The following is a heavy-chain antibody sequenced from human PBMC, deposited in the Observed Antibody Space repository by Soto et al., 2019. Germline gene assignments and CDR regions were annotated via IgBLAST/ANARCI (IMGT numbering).Heavy chain of an antibody. CDR3: AREMDTAVVFDY. J-gene: IGHJ4*02. D-gene: IGHD5-18*01. V-gene: IGHV4-59*01. Sequence: PSETLSLTSTVSGGSISTYYWNWIRQPPGKGLEWIGYVLYSGSTNYNPSLKSRVTISVDRSKNQFSLNLTSVTAADTAVYYCAREMDTAVVFDYWGQGALVTVSS. CDR1: GGSISTYY. CDR2: VLYSGST.